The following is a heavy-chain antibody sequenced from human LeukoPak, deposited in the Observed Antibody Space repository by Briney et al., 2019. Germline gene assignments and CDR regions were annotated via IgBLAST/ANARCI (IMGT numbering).Heavy chain of an antibody. J-gene: IGHJ4*02. Sequence: GASVKVSCKASGYTFTGYYMHWVRQAPGQGLEWMGWINPDSGGTYYAQSFQGRVTMTRDTSISTAYMELSRLISDDTAVYYCARAFGSSAYYYYWGQGTLVTVAS. CDR2: INPDSGGT. V-gene: IGHV1-2*02. CDR1: GYTFTGYY. CDR3: ARAFGSSAYYYY. D-gene: IGHD3-22*01.